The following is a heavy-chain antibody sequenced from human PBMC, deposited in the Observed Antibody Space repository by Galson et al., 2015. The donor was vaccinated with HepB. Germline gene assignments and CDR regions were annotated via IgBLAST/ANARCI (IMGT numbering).Heavy chain of an antibody. CDR2: IRHDGSNK. CDR3: AKDSLSDRIAAAGRGHFYYGMDV. CDR1: GFTFSDYG. J-gene: IGHJ6*02. Sequence: GFTFSDYGMHWVRQAPGKGLEWVAFIRHDGSNKYYVDSVKGRFTISKDNSKNTLFLQMNSLRAEDTAVYYCAKDSLSDRIAAAGRGHFYYGMDVWGQGTTVTVSS. D-gene: IGHD6-13*01. V-gene: IGHV3-30*02.